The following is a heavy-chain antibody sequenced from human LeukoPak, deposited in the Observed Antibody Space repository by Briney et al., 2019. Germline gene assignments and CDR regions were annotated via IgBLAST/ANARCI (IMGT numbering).Heavy chain of an antibody. CDR3: ARELNDSSGYYFVYY. CDR1: GYSISSGYC. D-gene: IGHD3-22*01. J-gene: IGHJ4*02. Sequence: SETLSLTCAVSGYSISSGYCWGWIRQPPGKGLEWIGSIYHSGSTYYNPSLKSRVTISVDTSKNQFSLKLSSVTAADTAVYYCARELNDSSGYYFVYYWGQGTLVTVSS. CDR2: IYHSGST. V-gene: IGHV4-38-2*02.